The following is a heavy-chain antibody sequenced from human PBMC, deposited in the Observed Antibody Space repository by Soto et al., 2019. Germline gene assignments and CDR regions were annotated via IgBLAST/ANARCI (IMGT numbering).Heavy chain of an antibody. V-gene: IGHV6-1*01. CDR2: KYYRSKWYN. Sequence: KQSQTLSLTCAIAGDSVSSNSAAWNWIRQSPTRGLEWRGRKYYRSKWYNDYAVSVKSRITINPDTSKNQFSMQLNSVTPADTAVYYCAKGEMAAIKYAVDIWGQGTMVTVSS. CDR3: AKGEMAAIKYAVDI. D-gene: IGHD3-16*01. J-gene: IGHJ3*02. CDR1: GDSVSSNSAA.